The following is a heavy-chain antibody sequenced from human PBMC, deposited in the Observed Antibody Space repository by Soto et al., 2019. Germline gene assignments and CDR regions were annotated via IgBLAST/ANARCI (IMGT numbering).Heavy chain of an antibody. CDR1: GGSISSYY. CDR2: IYYSGST. D-gene: IGHD6-6*01. V-gene: IGHV4-59*01. J-gene: IGHJ4*02. CDR3: ARAGRGAAQVDY. Sequence: PSETLSLTCTVSGGSISSYYWSWIRQPPGKGLEWIGYIYYSGSTNYNPSLKSRVTISVDTSKNQFSLKLSSVTAADTAVYYCARAGRGAAQVDYWGQGTLVTVSS.